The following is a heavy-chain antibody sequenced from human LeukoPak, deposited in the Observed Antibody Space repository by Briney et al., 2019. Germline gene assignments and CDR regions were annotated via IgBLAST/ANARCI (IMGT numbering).Heavy chain of an antibody. D-gene: IGHD4-17*01. V-gene: IGHV4-34*01. J-gene: IGHJ4*02. Sequence: SETLSLTCAVYGGSFSGYYWSWIRQPPGKGLEWIGEINHSGSTNYNPSLTSRVTISVDTSKNQFSLKLSSVTAADTAVYYCARGDDYGDWYFDYWGQGTLVTVSS. CDR2: INHSGST. CDR3: ARGDDYGDWYFDY. CDR1: GGSFSGYY.